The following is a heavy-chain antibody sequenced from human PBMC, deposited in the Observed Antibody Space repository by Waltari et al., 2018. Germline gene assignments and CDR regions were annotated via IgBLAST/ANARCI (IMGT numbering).Heavy chain of an antibody. J-gene: IGHJ4*02. CDR1: GDSFTNHW. D-gene: IGHD2-2*01. V-gene: IGHV5-10-1*01. CDR2: VDPSDSFR. Sequence: EVQLVQSGAEVKKPAESLSISCEGSGDSFTNHWISWVRQMPGKGLEGGGRVDPSDSFRNYGPAFEGHVTISVDQSLRTAYLQWDSLKASDTAIYYCVRHRTTYPLEIDYWGQGTLVTVSS. CDR3: VRHRTTYPLEIDY.